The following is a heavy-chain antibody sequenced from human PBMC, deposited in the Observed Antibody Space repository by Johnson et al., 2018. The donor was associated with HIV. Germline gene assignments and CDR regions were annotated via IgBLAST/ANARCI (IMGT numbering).Heavy chain of an antibody. J-gene: IGHJ3*02. Sequence: QVQLVESGGGVVQPGRSLRLSCAASGFSFSSYAMHWVRQAPGKGLEWVALISLDGSNKYYADSVKGRFTISRDNAKNPLYLQINSLRTEDTAVYYCATEVRGVHGTLRFLEWSVGFDIWGQGKMVTFSS. CDR3: ATEVRGVHGTLRFLEWSVGFDI. V-gene: IGHV3-30*04. CDR1: GFSFSSYA. D-gene: IGHD3-3*01. CDR2: ISLDGSNK.